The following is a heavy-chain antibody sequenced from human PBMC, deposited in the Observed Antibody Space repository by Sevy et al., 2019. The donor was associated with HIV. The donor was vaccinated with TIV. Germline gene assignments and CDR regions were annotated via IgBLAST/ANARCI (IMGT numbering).Heavy chain of an antibody. CDR2: INSDGSIT. D-gene: IGHD3-3*01. Sequence: GGSLRLSCATSGFTFTTYWMHWVRQSPGKGLVWVSRINSDGSITDYADSVKGRFTMSRDNAKNTLYLQMNSLRAEDTAVYYCARDQFSYFDYWGQGTLVTVPS. CDR1: GFTFTTYW. CDR3: ARDQFSYFDY. J-gene: IGHJ4*02. V-gene: IGHV3-74*01.